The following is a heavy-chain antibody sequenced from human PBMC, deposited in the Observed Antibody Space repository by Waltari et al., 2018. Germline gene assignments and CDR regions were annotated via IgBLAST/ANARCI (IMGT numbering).Heavy chain of an antibody. Sequence: QVQLQESGPGLVKPSETLSLTCTVSGGSISSYYWSWIRQPPGKGLEWIGYIYYSGSTNYNPSLKSRVTISVDTSKNQFSLKLSSVTAADTAVYYCARGTTYYYDSSGYYLDAFDIWGQGTMVTVSS. CDR3: ARGTTYYYDSSGYYLDAFDI. J-gene: IGHJ3*02. D-gene: IGHD3-22*01. V-gene: IGHV4-59*01. CDR1: GGSISSYY. CDR2: IYYSGST.